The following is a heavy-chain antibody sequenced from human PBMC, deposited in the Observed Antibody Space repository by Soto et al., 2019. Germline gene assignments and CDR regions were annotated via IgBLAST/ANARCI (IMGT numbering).Heavy chain of an antibody. CDR2: ISAYNGNT. J-gene: IGHJ1*01. V-gene: IGHV1-18*01. D-gene: IGHD1-1*01. Sequence: GAPVKASCKASGYRFTSYCSRWVRQATRQGLEWMGWISAYNGNTNYAQKLQGRVTMTTDTSTSTAYMELRSLRSDDTAVYYCAGDDRLGGTMLFSGYWVQRSLVTV. CDR1: GYRFTSYC. CDR3: AGDDRLGGTMLFSGY.